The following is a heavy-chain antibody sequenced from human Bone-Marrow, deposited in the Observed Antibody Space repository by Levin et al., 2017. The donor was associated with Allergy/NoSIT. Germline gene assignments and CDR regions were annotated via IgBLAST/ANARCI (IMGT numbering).Heavy chain of an antibody. CDR3: ARVTTMVRGVISYNWFDP. V-gene: IGHV1-69*13. Sequence: GASVKVSCKASGGTFSSYAISWVRQAPGQGLEWMGGIIPIFGTANYAQKFQGRVTITADESTSTAYMELSSLRSEDTAVYYCARVTTMVRGVISYNWFDPWGQGTLVTVSS. CDR1: GGTFSSYA. D-gene: IGHD3-10*01. CDR2: IIPIFGTA. J-gene: IGHJ5*02.